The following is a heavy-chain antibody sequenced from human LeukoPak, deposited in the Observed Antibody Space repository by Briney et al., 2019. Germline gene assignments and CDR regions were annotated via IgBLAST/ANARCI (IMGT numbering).Heavy chain of an antibody. CDR1: GFTFNNNA. V-gene: IGHV3-23*01. Sequence: GGSLRLSCEASGFTFNNNAMDWVRQVPGKGLEWVSGILGGGGATYYADSVKGRFTISRDNFKKTVSLQMDSLRAEDTAVYYAKDAQRGFDYSNSLEHWGQGSLVTVSS. J-gene: IGHJ4*02. CDR3: AKDAQRGFDYSNSLEH. D-gene: IGHD4-11*01. CDR2: ILGGGGAT.